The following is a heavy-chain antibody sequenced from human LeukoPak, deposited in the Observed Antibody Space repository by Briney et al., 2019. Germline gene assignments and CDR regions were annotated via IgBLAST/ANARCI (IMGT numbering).Heavy chain of an antibody. D-gene: IGHD2-2*01. CDR2: INPDNGGT. CDR3: TREARVGNWFDP. J-gene: IGHJ5*02. V-gene: IGHV1-2*02. CDR1: GYTFTDYY. Sequence: ASVKVSCRASGYTFTDYYIHWVRQAPGQGLEWMGWINPDNGGTNYTQKFQGRVTMTRDTSIRTVYMDLSRLRSDDTAVFYCTREARVGNWFDPWGQGTQVTVSS.